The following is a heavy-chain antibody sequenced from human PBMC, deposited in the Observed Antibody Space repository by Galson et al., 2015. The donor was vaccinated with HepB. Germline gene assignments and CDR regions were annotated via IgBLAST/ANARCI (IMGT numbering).Heavy chain of an antibody. D-gene: IGHD3-22*01. V-gene: IGHV3-23*01. Sequence: SLRLSCAASGFTFSSYAMSWVRQAPGKGLEWVSAISGSGGSTYYADSVKGQFTISRDNSKNTLYLQMNSLRAEDTAVYYCAKLAPNYDSSGYYYAYFDYWGQGTLVTVSS. J-gene: IGHJ4*02. CDR2: ISGSGGST. CDR1: GFTFSSYA. CDR3: AKLAPNYDSSGYYYAYFDY.